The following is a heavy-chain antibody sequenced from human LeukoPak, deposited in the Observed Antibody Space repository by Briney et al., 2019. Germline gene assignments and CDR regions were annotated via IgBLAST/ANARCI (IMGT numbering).Heavy chain of an antibody. CDR3: ARDDYSNLNYYYYGMDV. CDR2: IIPILGIA. CDR1: GGTFSSYA. J-gene: IGHJ6*02. D-gene: IGHD4-4*01. Sequence: ASVKVSCKAPGGTFSSYAISWVRQAPGQGLEWMGRIIPILGIANYAQKFQGRVTITADKSTSTAYMELSSLRSEDTAVYYCARDDYSNLNYYYYGMDVWGQGTTVTVSS. V-gene: IGHV1-69*04.